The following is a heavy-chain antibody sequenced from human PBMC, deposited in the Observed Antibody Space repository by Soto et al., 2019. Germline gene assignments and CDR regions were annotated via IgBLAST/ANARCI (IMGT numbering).Heavy chain of an antibody. J-gene: IGHJ3*02. D-gene: IGHD3-22*01. CDR2: INHSGST. CDR3: ASPTYYDSSGYYVRAFDI. V-gene: IGHV4-34*01. CDR1: STSFSGYH. Sequence: SATLSLTCALYSTSFSGYHWRWIHKTPVNGLEWIGEINHSGSTNYNPSLKSRFTLSVDTFKNQFSLKLSSATAADTAVYYCASPTYYDSSGYYVRAFDIWGQGTMVT.